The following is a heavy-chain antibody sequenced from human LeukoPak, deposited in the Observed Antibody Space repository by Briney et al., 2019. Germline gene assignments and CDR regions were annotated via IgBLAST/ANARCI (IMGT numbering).Heavy chain of an antibody. CDR1: GGTFTIYG. J-gene: IGHJ6*03. V-gene: IGHV1-69*13. CDR2: IIPIFGTG. D-gene: IGHD7-27*01. CDR3: ARFNWGLVYYYYYMDV. Sequence: ASVTVSFTASGGTFTIYGISWVRQAPGQGLGWVGGIIPIFGTGNYAQKFQGRVTITADESTSTAYMEVSSLSSEDTAVYCCARFNWGLVYYYYYMDVWGKGTTVTVSS.